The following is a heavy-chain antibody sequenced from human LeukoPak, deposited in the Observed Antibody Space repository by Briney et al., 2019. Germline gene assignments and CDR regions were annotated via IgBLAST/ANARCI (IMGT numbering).Heavy chain of an antibody. V-gene: IGHV4-34*01. J-gene: IGHJ5*02. D-gene: IGHD4-23*01. Sequence: SETLSLTCAVYGGSFSDYYWSWIRQPPGKGLEWIGEINHSGSTNYNPSLKSRVTISVDTSKNQFSLKLSSVTAADTAVYYCARATGGNRPLNWFDPWGQGTLVTVSS. CDR3: ARATGGNRPLNWFDP. CDR1: GGSFSDYY. CDR2: INHSGST.